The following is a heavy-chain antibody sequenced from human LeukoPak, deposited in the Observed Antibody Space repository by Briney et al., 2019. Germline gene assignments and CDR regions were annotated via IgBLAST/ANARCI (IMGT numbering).Heavy chain of an antibody. Sequence: GGSLRLSCAASGFTFSTYAMSWVRQAPGKGLEWVSGISGSGGSTFYADSVKGRFTISRDNSKDTLYLQMNSLRAEDTAIYYCARDIQLSTWGLGTMVTVSS. CDR2: ISGSGGST. D-gene: IGHD5-24*01. V-gene: IGHV3-23*01. CDR3: ARDIQLST. CDR1: GFTFSTYA. J-gene: IGHJ3*01.